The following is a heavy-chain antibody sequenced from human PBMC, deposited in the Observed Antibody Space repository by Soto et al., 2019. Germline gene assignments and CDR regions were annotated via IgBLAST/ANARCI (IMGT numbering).Heavy chain of an antibody. CDR2: IYYSGST. D-gene: IGHD4-4*01. CDR3: ARDRKVTSSYYYYGMDV. V-gene: IGHV4-59*01. CDR1: GGSISSYY. J-gene: IGHJ6*02. Sequence: SETLSLTCTVSGGSISSYYWSWIRQPPGKGLEWIGYIYYSGSTNYNPSLKSRVTISVDTSKNQFSLKLSSVTAADTAVYYCARDRKVTSSYYYYGMDVWGQGTTVTVSS.